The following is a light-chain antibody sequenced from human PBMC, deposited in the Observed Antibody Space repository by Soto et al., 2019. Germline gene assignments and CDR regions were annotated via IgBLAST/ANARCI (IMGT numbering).Light chain of an antibody. J-gene: IGKJ3*01. CDR1: QSVSSSY. CDR3: QQYDASPLT. V-gene: IGKV3-20*01. Sequence: EIVLTQSPGTLSLSPGERATLSCRASQSVSSSYLAWYQQKPGQAPRLLIYAASTRNTDIPDRFNGSGSGTDFALTISRLETEDFAMYYCQQYDASPLTFGPGTKVDIK. CDR2: AAS.